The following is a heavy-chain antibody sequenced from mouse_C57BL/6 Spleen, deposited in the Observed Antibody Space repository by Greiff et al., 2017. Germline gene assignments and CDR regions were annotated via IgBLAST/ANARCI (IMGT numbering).Heavy chain of an antibody. CDR3: ARHAYSNYYAMDY. J-gene: IGHJ4*01. D-gene: IGHD2-5*01. CDR1: GFSLTSYG. Sequence: VQRVESGPGLVAPSQSLSITCTVSGFSLTSYGVHWVRQPPGKGLEWLVVIWSDGSTTYNSALKSRLSISKDNSKSQVFLKMNSLQTDDTAMYYCARHAYSNYYAMDYWGQGTSVTVSS. CDR2: IWSDGST. V-gene: IGHV2-6-1*01.